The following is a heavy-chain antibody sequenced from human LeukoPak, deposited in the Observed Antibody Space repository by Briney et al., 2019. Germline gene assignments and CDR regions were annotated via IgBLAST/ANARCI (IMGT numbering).Heavy chain of an antibody. CDR3: ARWGRDYGDKTIDY. CDR1: GFTFSTYW. V-gene: IGHV3-7*04. J-gene: IGHJ4*02. D-gene: IGHD4-17*01. Sequence: QPGRSLRLSCATSGFTFSTYWMSWVRQAPGKGLEWVANIKQDGSEKYYADSVKGRFTISRDNAKNSLYLQMNTVRAEDTAVYYCARWGRDYGDKTIDYWGQGTLVTVSS. CDR2: IKQDGSEK.